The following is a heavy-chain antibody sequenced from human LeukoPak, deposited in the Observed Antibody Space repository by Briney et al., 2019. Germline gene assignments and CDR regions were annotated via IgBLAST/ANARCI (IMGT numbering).Heavy chain of an antibody. D-gene: IGHD4-11*01. V-gene: IGHV1-69*13. CDR2: IIPIFGTA. CDR1: GGTFSSYA. CDR3: ARDRRDSNYVFDY. Sequence: ASVTVSCKASGGTFSSYAISWVRQAPGQGLEWMGGIIPIFGTANYAQKFQGRVTITADESTSTAYMELSSLRSEDTAVYYCARDRRDSNYVFDYWGQGTLVTVSS. J-gene: IGHJ4*02.